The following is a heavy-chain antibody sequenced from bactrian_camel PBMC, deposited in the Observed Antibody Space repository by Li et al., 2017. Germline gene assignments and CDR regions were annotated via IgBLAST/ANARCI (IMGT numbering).Heavy chain of an antibody. CDR2: DNGVGTT. CDR3: TRSVGDHGY. Sequence: VQLVESGGDSVQAGGSLTLSCSASGYTYNTYCMGWFRRAPGKERDWVATDNGVGTTYYTDSVKGRFTISRDNAKDTVYLQINSLKSEDTAQYYCTRSVGDHGYWGQGTQVTVS. V-gene: IGHV3S67*01. J-gene: IGHJ6*01. CDR1: GYTYNTYC.